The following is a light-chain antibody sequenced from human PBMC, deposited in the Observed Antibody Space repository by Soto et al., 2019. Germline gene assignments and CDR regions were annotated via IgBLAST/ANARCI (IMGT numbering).Light chain of an antibody. J-gene: IGKJ2*01. CDR3: QQYGSSPRT. CDR1: QSVTSSY. Sequence: EIVLTQSPGTLSLSPGERATLSCRASQSVTSSYLAWYQQKPGQAPRLLIYGASSSANGIPNRFSGSGSGQDSTLTISRLEPEDFAVYYCQQYGSSPRTFGQGTKLEIK. CDR2: GAS. V-gene: IGKV3-20*01.